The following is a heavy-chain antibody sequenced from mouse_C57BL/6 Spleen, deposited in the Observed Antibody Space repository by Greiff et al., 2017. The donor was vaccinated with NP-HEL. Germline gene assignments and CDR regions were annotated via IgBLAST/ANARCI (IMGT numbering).Heavy chain of an antibody. V-gene: IGHV1-42*01. CDR2: INPSTGGT. CDR3: ARGGAYYSNYFY. Sequence: VQLQQSGPELVKPGASVKISCKASGYSFTGYYMNWVKQSPEKSLEWIGEINPSTGGTTYNQKFKAKATLTVDKSSSTAYMQLKSLTSKDSAVYYCARGGAYYSNYFYWGQGTTLTVSS. CDR1: GYSFTGYY. J-gene: IGHJ2*01. D-gene: IGHD2-5*01.